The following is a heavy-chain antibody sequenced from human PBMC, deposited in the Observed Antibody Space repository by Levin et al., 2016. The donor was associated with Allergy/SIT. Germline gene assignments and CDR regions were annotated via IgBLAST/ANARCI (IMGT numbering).Heavy chain of an antibody. CDR3: ASQEGYYDILTGPTY. V-gene: IGHV3-30*02. D-gene: IGHD3-9*01. Sequence: LSLTCAASGFTFSSYGMHWVRQAPGKGLEWVAFIRYDGSNKYYADSVKGRFTISRDNSKNTLYLQMNSLRAEDTAVYYCASQEGYYDILTGPTYWGQGTLVTVSS. CDR1: GFTFSSYG. J-gene: IGHJ4*02. CDR2: IRYDGSNK.